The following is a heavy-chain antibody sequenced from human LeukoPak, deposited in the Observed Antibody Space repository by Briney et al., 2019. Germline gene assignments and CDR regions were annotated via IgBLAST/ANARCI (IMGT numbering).Heavy chain of an antibody. CDR2: IDSGGST. Sequence: GGSLRLSCAASGFTVSSSFMSWVRQAPGKGLEWVSVIDSGGSTYYADSVKGRFSISRDNSKNTLYFQMNSLRAEDTAVYYCAKAGRRTGYCSSTSCYTGYYYMDVWGKGTTVTVSS. CDR1: GFTVSSSF. J-gene: IGHJ6*03. CDR3: AKAGRRTGYCSSTSCYTGYYYMDV. V-gene: IGHV3-66*01. D-gene: IGHD2-2*02.